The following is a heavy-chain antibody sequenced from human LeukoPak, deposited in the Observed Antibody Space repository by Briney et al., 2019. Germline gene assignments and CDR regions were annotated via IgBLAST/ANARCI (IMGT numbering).Heavy chain of an antibody. V-gene: IGHV3-23*01. J-gene: IGHJ4*02. D-gene: IGHD1-26*01. CDR3: ARRLLVGTTVRPYFDY. CDR1: GFTFSTPA. CDR2: LTGGDGGT. Sequence: GGSLRLSCAASGFTFSTPAISWVRQAPGEGLQWVSTLTGGDGGTYYADSVKGRFTISRDNSKHTVYLEMNSLRAEDTAVYYCARRLLVGTTVRPYFDYWGQGTLVTVSS.